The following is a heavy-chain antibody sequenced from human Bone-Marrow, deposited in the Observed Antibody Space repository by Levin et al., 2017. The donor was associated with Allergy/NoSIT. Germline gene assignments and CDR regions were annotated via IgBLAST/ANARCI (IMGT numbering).Heavy chain of an antibody. Sequence: PGGSLRLSCAASGFTFSNAWMSWVRQAPGKGLEWVGRIKSKTDGGTTDYAAPVKGRFTISRDDSKNTLYLQMNSLKTEDTAVYYCTTDQYYYDSSGYRLFDYWGQGTLVTVSS. CDR3: TTDQYYYDSSGYRLFDY. D-gene: IGHD3-22*01. CDR2: IKSKTDGGTT. V-gene: IGHV3-15*01. CDR1: GFTFSNAW. J-gene: IGHJ4*02.